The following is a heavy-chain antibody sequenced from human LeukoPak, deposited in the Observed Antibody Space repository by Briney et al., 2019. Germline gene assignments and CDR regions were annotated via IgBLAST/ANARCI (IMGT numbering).Heavy chain of an antibody. Sequence: SETLSLTCTVSGGSISSSSYYWGWIRQPPGKGLEWIGSIYYSGSTYYNPSLKSRVTISVDTSKSQFSLNLSSVTAADTAVYYCARNVPSPSHHFDIWGQGTMVTVSS. CDR3: ARNVPSPSHHFDI. CDR1: GGSISSSSYY. J-gene: IGHJ3*02. V-gene: IGHV4-39*01. D-gene: IGHD1-1*01. CDR2: IYYSGST.